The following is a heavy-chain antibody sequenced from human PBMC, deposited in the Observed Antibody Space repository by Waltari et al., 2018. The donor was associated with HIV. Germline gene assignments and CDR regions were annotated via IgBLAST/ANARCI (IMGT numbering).Heavy chain of an antibody. CDR1: GFTSRDSY. CDR3: ARLKYSSGFFDY. J-gene: IGHJ4*02. Sequence: QVQLVESGGGLVNPGGSLRLSCATSGFTSRDSYMPWIRQAPGKGLEWVSYIRSDTDTIYYADSVKGRFTISRDNAKNSLYLQMNRLSVEDTAVYYCARLKYSSGFFDYWGQGALVTVS. CDR2: IRSDTDTI. V-gene: IGHV3-11*01. D-gene: IGHD6-19*01.